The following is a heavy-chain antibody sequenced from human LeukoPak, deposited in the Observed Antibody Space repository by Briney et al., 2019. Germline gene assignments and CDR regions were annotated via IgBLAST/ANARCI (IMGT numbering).Heavy chain of an antibody. CDR3: ARDSSTEPLAFDY. D-gene: IGHD6-13*01. Sequence: SETLSLTCTVSGGSISSYYWSWIRQPPGKALEWIGYIYYSGSTNYNPSLKSRVTISVDTSKNQFSLKLSSVTAADTAVYYCARDSSTEPLAFDYWGQGTLVTVSS. J-gene: IGHJ4*02. V-gene: IGHV4-59*01. CDR2: IYYSGST. CDR1: GGSISSYY.